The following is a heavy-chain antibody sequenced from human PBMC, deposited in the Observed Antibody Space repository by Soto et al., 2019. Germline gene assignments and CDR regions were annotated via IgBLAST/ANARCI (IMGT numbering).Heavy chain of an antibody. CDR1: GGSISSYY. D-gene: IGHD2-2*01. Sequence: QVQLQESGPGLVKPSETLSLTCTVSGGSISSYYWSWIRQPPGKGLEWIGYIYYSGSTNYNPSLKSRVTISVDTSKNQFSLNLSSVTAADTAVYYCARHVPYCSDTSHCAYGMDVWGQGTTVTVSS. V-gene: IGHV4-59*08. CDR2: IYYSGST. J-gene: IGHJ6*02. CDR3: ARHVPYCSDTSHCAYGMDV.